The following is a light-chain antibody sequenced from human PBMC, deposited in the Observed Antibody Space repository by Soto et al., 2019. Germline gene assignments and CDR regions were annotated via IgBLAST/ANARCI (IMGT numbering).Light chain of an antibody. V-gene: IGKV1-39*01. CDR2: AAS. Sequence: DIQMTQSPSSLSASVGDRVTITCRASQSISSYLNWYQQKPGKAPKLLIYAASSLHSGVPSRFSGSGSGTDVFLTISSRQPEDFATDYCQQSYSTPRGYTFGQGTKLEIK. J-gene: IGKJ2*01. CDR1: QSISSY. CDR3: QQSYSTPRGYT.